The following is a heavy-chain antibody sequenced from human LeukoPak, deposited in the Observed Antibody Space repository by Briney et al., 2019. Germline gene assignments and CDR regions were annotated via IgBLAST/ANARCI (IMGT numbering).Heavy chain of an antibody. CDR2: INQDGSEK. CDR1: GFRFSIYW. J-gene: IGHJ4*02. CDR3: ARDGHPFDS. Sequence: GGSLRLSCAASGFRFSIYWVSWVRQAPGKGLEWVANINQDGSEKYYVDSVKGRFTVSRDNAKNSLFLQMNSLRTEDTGVYYCARDGHPFDSWGQGTLVTVSS. V-gene: IGHV3-7*01.